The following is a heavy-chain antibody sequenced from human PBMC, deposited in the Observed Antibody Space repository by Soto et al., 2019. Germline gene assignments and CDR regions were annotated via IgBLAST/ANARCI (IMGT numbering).Heavy chain of an antibody. V-gene: IGHV1-69*13. Sequence: SVKVSCKASGGTFSSYAISWVRQAPGQGLEWMGGIIPIFGTANYAQKFQGRVTITADESTSTAYMELSSLRSEDTAVYYCARDDGDYYDSSGYYLSLDYWGQGTLVTVSS. CDR1: GGTFSSYA. D-gene: IGHD3-22*01. J-gene: IGHJ4*02. CDR3: ARDDGDYYDSSGYYLSLDY. CDR2: IIPIFGTA.